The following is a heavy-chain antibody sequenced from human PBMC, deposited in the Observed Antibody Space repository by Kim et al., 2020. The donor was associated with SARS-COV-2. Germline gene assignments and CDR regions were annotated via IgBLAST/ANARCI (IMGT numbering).Heavy chain of an antibody. J-gene: IGHJ4*02. CDR3: ARDSVRHFDY. D-gene: IGHD6-6*01. CDR2: YN. V-gene: IGHV6-1*01. Sequence: YNDYAVSVKSRITTTPDTSKNQFSLQLNSVTPEDTAVYYCARDSVRHFDYWGQGTLVTVSS.